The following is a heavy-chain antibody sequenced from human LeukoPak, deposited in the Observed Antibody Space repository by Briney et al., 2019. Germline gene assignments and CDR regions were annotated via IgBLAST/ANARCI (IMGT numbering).Heavy chain of an antibody. V-gene: IGHV4-59*01. CDR2: IYYSGST. J-gene: IGHJ6*02. CDR3: ASYDTAIGMDV. D-gene: IGHD5-18*01. Sequence: SETLSLTCTVSGGSISSYYWSWIRQPPGKGLEWIGYIYYSGSTNYNPSLKSRVTISVDTSKNQLSLKLSSVTAADTAVYYCASYDTAIGMDVWGQGTTVTVSS. CDR1: GGSISSYY.